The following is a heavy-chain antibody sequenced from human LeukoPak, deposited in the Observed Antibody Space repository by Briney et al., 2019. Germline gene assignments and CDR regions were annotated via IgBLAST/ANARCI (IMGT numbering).Heavy chain of an antibody. Sequence: SETLSLTCTVSGGSISGSSYYWGWIRHPPGEGLGWIGSVYYSGSTYNNPSLKSRVTISVDTSKNQFSLKLSSVTAADTAVYYCARDPYHTNYPFDDWGQGTLVTVSS. CDR2: VYYSGST. V-gene: IGHV4-39*02. D-gene: IGHD1-7*01. CDR1: GGSISGSSYY. J-gene: IGHJ4*02. CDR3: ARDPYHTNYPFDD.